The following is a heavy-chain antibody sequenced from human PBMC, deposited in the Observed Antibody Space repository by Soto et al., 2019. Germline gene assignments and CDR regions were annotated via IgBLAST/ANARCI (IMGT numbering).Heavy chain of an antibody. CDR3: ARSQGSSTSLEIYYYYYYGMDV. D-gene: IGHD2-2*01. CDR2: IIPISGTA. Sequence: SVKVSCKASGGTFSSYAISWVRQAPGQGLEWMGGIIPISGTANYAQKIQGRVTITADESTSTAYMELSSLRSEDTAVYYCARSQGSSTSLEIYYYYYYGMDVWGQGTTVTVSS. V-gene: IGHV1-69*13. CDR1: GGTFSSYA. J-gene: IGHJ6*02.